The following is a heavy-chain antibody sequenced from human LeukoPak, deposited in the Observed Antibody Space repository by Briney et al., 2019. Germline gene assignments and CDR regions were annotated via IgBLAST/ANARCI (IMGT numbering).Heavy chain of an antibody. V-gene: IGHV3-53*01. CDR1: GFSVSSNH. Sequence: GGSLRLSCAASGFSVSSNHMSWVRQTPGRGLEWVSHLYRNGNTNYADSVGGRFTISRDNAKNSLYLQMNSLRAEDTAVYYCAREGSSSWYAYYYYYMDVWGKGTTVTVSS. CDR2: LYRNGNT. D-gene: IGHD6-13*01. J-gene: IGHJ6*03. CDR3: AREGSSSWYAYYYYYMDV.